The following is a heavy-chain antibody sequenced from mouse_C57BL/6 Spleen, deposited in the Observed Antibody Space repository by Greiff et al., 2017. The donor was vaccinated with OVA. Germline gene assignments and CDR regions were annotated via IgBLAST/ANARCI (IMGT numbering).Heavy chain of an antibody. Sequence: QVQLQQSGAELVKPGASVKLSCKASGYTFTSYWMQWVKQRPGQGLEWIGEIDPSDSYTNYNQKFKGKATLTVDTSSSTAYMQLSSLTSEDSAVYYCALFITTVVADYWGQGTTLTVSS. CDR3: ALFITTVVADY. CDR1: GYTFTSYW. CDR2: IDPSDSYT. D-gene: IGHD1-1*01. J-gene: IGHJ2*01. V-gene: IGHV1-50*01.